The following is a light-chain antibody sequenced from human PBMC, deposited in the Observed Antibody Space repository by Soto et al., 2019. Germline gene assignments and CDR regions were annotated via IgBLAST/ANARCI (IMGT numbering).Light chain of an antibody. J-gene: IGLJ1*01. CDR1: SSDVGGYNY. Sequence: QSVLTQPASVSGPPGQSITISCTGTSSDVGGYNYVSWYQQLPGKAPKLMIYDVSNRPSGVSNRFSGSKSGNTASLTISGLQAEDEADYYCSSYTSSSTSFGTGTKVTVL. CDR2: DVS. CDR3: SSYTSSSTS. V-gene: IGLV2-14*01.